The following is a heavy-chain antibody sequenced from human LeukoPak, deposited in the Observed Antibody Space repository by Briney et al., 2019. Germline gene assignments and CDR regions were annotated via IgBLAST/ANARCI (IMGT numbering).Heavy chain of an antibody. D-gene: IGHD3-22*01. Sequence: SQTLSLTCTVSGGSISSGSYYWSWIRQPAGKGLEGIGRIYTSGSTNYNPSLKSRVTISVDTSKNQFSLKLSSVTAADTAVYYCARRLAPTMTDELDAFDIWGPGTMVTVSS. CDR2: IYTSGST. CDR3: ARRLAPTMTDELDAFDI. J-gene: IGHJ3*02. CDR1: GGSISSGSYY. V-gene: IGHV4-61*02.